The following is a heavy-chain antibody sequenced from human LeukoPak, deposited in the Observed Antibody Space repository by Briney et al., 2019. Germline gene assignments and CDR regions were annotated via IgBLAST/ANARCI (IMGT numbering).Heavy chain of an antibody. D-gene: IGHD3-10*01. CDR3: ARVSYYYYGSGSYSQDAFDI. Sequence: PGGSLRLSCAASGFTFSRYWMSWVRQAPGKGLEWVANIKQDGGEKYYVDSVKGRFTISRDNAKNSLYLQMNSLRAEDTAVYYCARVSYYYYGSGSYSQDAFDIWGQGTMVTVSS. CDR2: IKQDGGEK. CDR1: GFTFSRYW. J-gene: IGHJ3*02. V-gene: IGHV3-7*01.